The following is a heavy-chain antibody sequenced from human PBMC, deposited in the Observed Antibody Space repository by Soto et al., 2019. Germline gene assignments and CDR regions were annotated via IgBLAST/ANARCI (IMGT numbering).Heavy chain of an antibody. D-gene: IGHD2-15*01. CDR2: IYSGGRT. CDR3: ARSDCSSGSGPNWFDP. CDR1: GFSVTYTY. J-gene: IGHJ5*02. Sequence: EVQLVESGGGLVQPGGSLRLSCAASGFSVTYTYMSWIRQAPGKGLEWVSVIYSGGRTFYADSVRGRFTISRDEGKNTRYLLMHSRRPEDTAVYFCARSDCSSGSGPNWFDPWGQGTPVIVSS. V-gene: IGHV3-66*01.